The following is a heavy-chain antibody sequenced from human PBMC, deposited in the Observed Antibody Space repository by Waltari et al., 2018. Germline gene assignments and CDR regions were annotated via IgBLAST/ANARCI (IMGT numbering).Heavy chain of an antibody. Sequence: QVQLQQWGAGLLKPSETLSLTCAVYGGSFSGYYWSWIRQPPGKGLEWIGEINHSESTNYNPALKSRVTISVDTSKIQFSLTLISVTAAETAAYYCARSSSAPFGYFDLWGRGTLVTVSS. CDR3: ARSSSAPFGYFDL. CDR2: INHSEST. D-gene: IGHD6-13*01. J-gene: IGHJ2*01. CDR1: GGSFSGYY. V-gene: IGHV4-34*01.